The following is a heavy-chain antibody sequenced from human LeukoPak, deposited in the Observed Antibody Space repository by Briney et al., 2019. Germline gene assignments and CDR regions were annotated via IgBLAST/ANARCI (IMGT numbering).Heavy chain of an antibody. J-gene: IGHJ1*01. CDR1: GFTFSSYG. Sequence: PGRSLRLSCAASGFTFSSYGMHWVRQAPGKGLEWVAVISSDGSKKYHADSVKGRITISRDNSKNTLYLQMNSLRAEDTAVYYCAKDRYSSSWVQHWGQGTLVTVSS. CDR3: AKDRYSSSWVQH. V-gene: IGHV3-30*18. CDR2: ISSDGSKK. D-gene: IGHD6-13*01.